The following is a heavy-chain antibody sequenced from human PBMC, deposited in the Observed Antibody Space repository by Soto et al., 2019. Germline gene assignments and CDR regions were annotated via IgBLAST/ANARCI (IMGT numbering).Heavy chain of an antibody. V-gene: IGHV3-53*01. D-gene: IGHD4-17*01. CDR1: GFTVSSNY. CDR3: ARGPYGDYPDYYYYYGMDV. CDR2: IYSGGST. J-gene: IGHJ6*02. Sequence: GGSLRLSCASSGFTVSSNYMSWVRQATGKGLEWVSVIYSGGSTYYADSVKGRFTISRDNSKNTLYLQMNSLRAEDTAVYYCARGPYGDYPDYYYYYGMDVWGQGTTVTVSS.